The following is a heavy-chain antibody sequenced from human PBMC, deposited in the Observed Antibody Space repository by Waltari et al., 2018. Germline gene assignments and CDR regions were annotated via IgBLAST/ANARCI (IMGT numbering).Heavy chain of an antibody. CDR3: ARDPYTYCGGDCYSEDAFDI. J-gene: IGHJ3*02. V-gene: IGHV1-69*13. CDR2: IIPIFGTA. CDR1: GGTFSSYA. D-gene: IGHD2-21*01. Sequence: QVQLVQSGAEVKKPGSSVKVSCKASGGTFSSYAISWVRQAPGQGLEWMGGIIPIFGTANYAQKFQGRVTITADESTSTAYMELSSLRSEDTAVYYCARDPYTYCGGDCYSEDAFDIWGQGTMVTVSS.